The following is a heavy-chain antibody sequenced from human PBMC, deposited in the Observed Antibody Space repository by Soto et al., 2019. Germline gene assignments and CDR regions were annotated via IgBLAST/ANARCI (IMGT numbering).Heavy chain of an antibody. J-gene: IGHJ6*02. CDR2: ISPYSGIT. CDR3: AMVDNYVTPTPPDV. Sequence: QVQLVQSGDEVRKPGSSVKVSCKASGYIFVNYGIAWVRQAPGQGLEWMGWISPYSGITHYASKVQGRLTMTTDTSTSIAYMDLGSLTSDDTAVYYCAMVDNYVTPTPPDVWGQGTTVTVSS. V-gene: IGHV1-18*01. D-gene: IGHD3-16*01. CDR1: GYIFVNYG.